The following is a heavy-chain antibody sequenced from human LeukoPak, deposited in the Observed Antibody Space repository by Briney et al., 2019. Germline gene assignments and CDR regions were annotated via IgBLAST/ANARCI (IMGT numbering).Heavy chain of an antibody. J-gene: IGHJ6*03. CDR2: ISGSGSNM. CDR1: GFTFSSYS. Sequence: GGSLRLSCGASGFTFSSYSMNWVRQAPGKGPEWVSGISGSGSNMQYADSMKGRVTISRDNAKNSLTLQMHSLRVEDTAVYFCARDGHGTTVTSVWFYYYMDVWGKGTTVTVSS. CDR3: ARDGHGTTVTSVWFYYYMDV. V-gene: IGHV3-21*01. D-gene: IGHD4-11*01.